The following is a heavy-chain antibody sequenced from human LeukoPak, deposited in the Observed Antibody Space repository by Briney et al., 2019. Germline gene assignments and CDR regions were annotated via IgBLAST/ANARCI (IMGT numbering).Heavy chain of an antibody. CDR3: ARELYYGSGSYPLDY. V-gene: IGHV3-21*01. CDR2: ISSSSSYI. D-gene: IGHD3-10*01. J-gene: IGHJ4*02. CDR1: GFTFSSYS. Sequence: GGSLRLSCAASGFTFSSYSMNWVRQAPGKGLEWVSSISSSSSYIYYADSVKGRFTISRDNSKNTLYLQMNSLRAEDTAVYYCARELYYGSGSYPLDYWGQGTLVTVSS.